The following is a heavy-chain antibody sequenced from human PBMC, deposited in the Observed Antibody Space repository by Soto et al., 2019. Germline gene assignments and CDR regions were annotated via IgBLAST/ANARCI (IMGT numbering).Heavy chain of an antibody. CDR2: LKGEIVGGPT. J-gene: IGHJ4*02. V-gene: IGHV3-15*01. CDR1: GFSLGNFW. D-gene: IGHD2-15*01. CDR3: TTYSTQTFCDGGPCYSVQTKIHDS. Sequence: EVQLVESGGGLAKPGGSFPPPWAASGFSLGNFWWGGSARAPGRGRGGVATLKGEIVGGPTDYTAPVRGRFTISRDDSKHTLYLHMNSLRTEDTGVYYCTTYSTQTFCDGGPCYSVQTKIHDSWGQGILVTVSS.